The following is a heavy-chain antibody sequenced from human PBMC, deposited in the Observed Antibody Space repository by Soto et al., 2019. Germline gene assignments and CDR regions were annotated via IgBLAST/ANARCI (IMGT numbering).Heavy chain of an antibody. CDR3: AKDMVVAGPYYYYGMDV. CDR1: GFTFSSYG. J-gene: IGHJ6*02. CDR2: ISYDGSNK. Sequence: QVQLVESGGGVVQPGRSLRLSCAASGFTFSSYGMHWVRQAPGKGLEWVAVISYDGSNKYYADSVKGRFTISRDNSKNTLYLQMNSLRAEDTAVYYCAKDMVVAGPYYYYGMDVWGQGTTVTVSS. D-gene: IGHD2-15*01. V-gene: IGHV3-30*18.